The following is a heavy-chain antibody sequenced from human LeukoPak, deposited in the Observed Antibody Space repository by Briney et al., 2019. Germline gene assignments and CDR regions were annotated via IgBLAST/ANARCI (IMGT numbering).Heavy chain of an antibody. CDR2: IRSDGSNT. V-gene: IGHV3-30*02. J-gene: IGHJ4*02. CDR3: AKTLTDYCSGGSCYSGSYYFDY. Sequence: GGSLRLSCAASGFTSSNYGMHWVRRAPGKGLEWVAFIRSDGSNTYYADSVKGRFTISRDNSKNTLYLQMNSLRAEDTAVYYCAKTLTDYCSGGSCYSGSYYFDYWGQGTLVTVSS. D-gene: IGHD2-15*01. CDR1: GFTSSNYG.